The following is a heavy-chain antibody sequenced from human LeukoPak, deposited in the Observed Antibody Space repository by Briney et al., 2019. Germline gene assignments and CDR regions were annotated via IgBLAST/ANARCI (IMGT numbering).Heavy chain of an antibody. CDR3: AKGRQWAAAAATDY. CDR1: GFTFSSYG. Sequence: GGSLRLSCAASGFTFSSYGMHWVRQAPGKGLEWVAVISYDGSNKYYADSVKGRFTISRDNSKNTLYLQMNSLRAEDTAVYYCAKGRQWAAAAATDYWGQGTLVTVSS. V-gene: IGHV3-30*18. J-gene: IGHJ4*02. CDR2: ISYDGSNK. D-gene: IGHD6-13*01.